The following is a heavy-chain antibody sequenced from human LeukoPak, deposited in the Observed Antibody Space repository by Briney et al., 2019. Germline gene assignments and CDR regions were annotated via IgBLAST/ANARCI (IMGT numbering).Heavy chain of an antibody. D-gene: IGHD1-1*01. V-gene: IGHV4-59*08. J-gene: IGHJ6*02. CDR2: ISYSGNS. Sequence: SETLSLTCSVSGGSVNGYYWSWIRQPPGQGLEWIGHISYSGNSNYNPSLKSRVTISVDTSKNQFSLKLSSVTAADTAVYYCARSKLYYYYGMDVWGQGTTVTVSS. CDR1: GGSVNGYY. CDR3: ARSKLYYYYGMDV.